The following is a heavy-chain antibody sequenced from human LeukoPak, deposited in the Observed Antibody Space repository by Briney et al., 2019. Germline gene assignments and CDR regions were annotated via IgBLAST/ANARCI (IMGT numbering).Heavy chain of an antibody. Sequence: ASVKVSCKASGYTFTGYYMHWVRQAPGQGLEWMGWINPNSGGTNYAQKFQGRVTMTRDTSISTAYMELSRLRSDDTAVYYCARSIAATREMRFDYWGQGTLVTVSS. D-gene: IGHD6-25*01. J-gene: IGHJ4*02. V-gene: IGHV1-2*02. CDR2: INPNSGGT. CDR3: ARSIAATREMRFDY. CDR1: GYTFTGYY.